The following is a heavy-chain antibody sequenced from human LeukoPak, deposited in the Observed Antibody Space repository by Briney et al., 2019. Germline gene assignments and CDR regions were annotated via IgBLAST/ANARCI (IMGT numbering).Heavy chain of an antibody. Sequence: PGGSLRLSCAASGFTFSSYGMAWVRQAPGQGLEWVSGMNGNGGRIYYADSVKGRFTISRDNSTNTLYLQMNSLRAEDTAVYYCVKVAPSDYYDTTGYWGDHWGQGTLVTVSS. J-gene: IGHJ4*02. V-gene: IGHV3-23*01. D-gene: IGHD3-22*01. CDR2: MNGNGGRI. CDR3: VKVAPSDYYDTTGYWGDH. CDR1: GFTFSSYG.